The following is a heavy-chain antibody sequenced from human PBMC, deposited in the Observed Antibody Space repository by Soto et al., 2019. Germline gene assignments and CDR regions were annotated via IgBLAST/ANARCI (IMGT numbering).Heavy chain of an antibody. J-gene: IGHJ6*02. CDR3: ASQLVPAAVYYYYGMDV. CDR1: GFTFSNYA. Sequence: QVQLVESGGGVVQPGRSLRLSCAASGFTFSNYAMHWVRQAPGKGLEWVAVISSDGSNKYYADSVKGRVTISRDNSKNTQYLQMSSLRAENTAVYYCASQLVPAAVYYYYGMDVWGQGTAVTVSS. D-gene: IGHD1-1*01. CDR2: ISSDGSNK. V-gene: IGHV3-30-3*01.